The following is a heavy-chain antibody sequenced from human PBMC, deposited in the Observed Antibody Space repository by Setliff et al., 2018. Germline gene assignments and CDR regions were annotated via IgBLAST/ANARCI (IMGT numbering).Heavy chain of an antibody. CDR1: GGSISSGGYY. Sequence: PSETLSLTCTVSGGSISSGGYYWSWIRQHPGKGLEWIGYIYYRGSTYYNPSLKSRVTISVDTSKNQFPLKLSSVTAADTAVYYCARKEYYNFWSGPARAFDIWGQGTMVTVSS. V-gene: IGHV4-31*03. CDR3: ARKEYYNFWSGPARAFDI. CDR2: IYYRGST. D-gene: IGHD3-3*01. J-gene: IGHJ3*02.